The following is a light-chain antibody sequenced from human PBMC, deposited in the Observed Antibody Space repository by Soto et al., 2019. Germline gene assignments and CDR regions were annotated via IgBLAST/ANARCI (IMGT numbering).Light chain of an antibody. V-gene: IGKV3-15*01. CDR1: QSVSSN. J-gene: IGKJ5*01. CDR3: QQYNNWRTIT. CDR2: GAS. Sequence: EIVLTQSPATLSVSPGERATLSGRASQSVSSNLAWYQQKPGQAPRLLXYGASTRATGIPARFSSSGSGTELTLTISSLQSEDFAVYDCQQYNNWRTITFGQGTRLEIK.